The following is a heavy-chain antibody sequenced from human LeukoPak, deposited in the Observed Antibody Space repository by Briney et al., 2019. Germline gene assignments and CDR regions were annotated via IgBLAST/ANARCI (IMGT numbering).Heavy chain of an antibody. Sequence: SETLSLTCTVSGDSISSGDYYWSWIRQPPGKGLEWIGFIDHSGSTYYNPSLKSRVTMSVDKSKKQFSLKLSSVTAADTAVYYCARVLSGSNFDSWGQGTLVTVSS. D-gene: IGHD3-22*01. J-gene: IGHJ4*02. CDR1: GDSISSGDYY. CDR3: ARVLSGSNFDS. V-gene: IGHV4-30-2*01. CDR2: IDHSGST.